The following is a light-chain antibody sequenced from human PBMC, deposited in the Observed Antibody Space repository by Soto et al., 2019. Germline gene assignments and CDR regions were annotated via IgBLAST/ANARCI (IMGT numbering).Light chain of an antibody. CDR1: QSVSNDY. CDR3: QQYGSAGT. J-gene: IGKJ1*01. Sequence: VVAQSPGTLSLSPGERATLSCRASQSVSNDYLAWYQQRPGQAPRLLIYGASNRATGILDRFSARPSVTDLYLTISRLAAEAFAVYYSQQYGSAGTLGQGSTVDIK. CDR2: GAS. V-gene: IGKV3-20*01.